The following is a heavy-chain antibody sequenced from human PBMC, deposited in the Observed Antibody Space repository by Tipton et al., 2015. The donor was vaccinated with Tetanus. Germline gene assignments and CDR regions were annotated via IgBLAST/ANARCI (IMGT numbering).Heavy chain of an antibody. Sequence: SLRLSCAASGFTFSSYWMSWVRQAPGKGLEWVANIKQDGSEKYYVDSVKGRFTISRDNSKNTLYLQMGSLRAEDMAVYYCARDNGIAAAGLVGYYYGMDVWGQGTMVTVSS. D-gene: IGHD6-13*01. J-gene: IGHJ6*02. V-gene: IGHV3-7*01. CDR2: IKQDGSEK. CDR1: GFTFSSYW. CDR3: ARDNGIAAAGLVGYYYGMDV.